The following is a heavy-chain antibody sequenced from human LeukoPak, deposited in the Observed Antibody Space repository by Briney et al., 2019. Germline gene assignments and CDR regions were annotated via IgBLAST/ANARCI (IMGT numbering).Heavy chain of an antibody. J-gene: IGHJ6*03. CDR3: GRDALVGHFSYYYMDV. CDR2: ISNSGST. V-gene: IGHV4-59*11. D-gene: IGHD2-15*01. Sequence: SETLSLTCTVSGVSISSHYWTWIRRSPVKGLEWIGDISNSGSTSYNPSLKSRVTISIDTSKNQFSLKLSSVTAADTAVYYCGRDALVGHFSYYYMDVWGKGTTVTVSS. CDR1: GVSISSHY.